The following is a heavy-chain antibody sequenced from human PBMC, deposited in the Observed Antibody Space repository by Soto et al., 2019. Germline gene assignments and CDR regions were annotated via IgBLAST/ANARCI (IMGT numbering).Heavy chain of an antibody. CDR1: GFTFSPYW. D-gene: IGHD2-8*01. J-gene: IGHJ4*02. CDR3: ARGSNQDY. CDR2: INNDGSEK. V-gene: IGHV3-7*03. Sequence: EVQLVESGGDLVQPGGSLRLSCVASGFTFSPYWMSWVRQAPGRGLQWVATINNDGSEKYYADSVKGRFTISRDNARDSLYLKLTSLRAEDTAIYYGARGSNQDYWGQGTLVAVSS.